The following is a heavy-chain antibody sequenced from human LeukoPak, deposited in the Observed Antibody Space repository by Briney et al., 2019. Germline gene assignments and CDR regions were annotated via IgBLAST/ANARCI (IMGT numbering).Heavy chain of an antibody. CDR1: GGSISSYY. CDR3: ARQVGGSYYYYYYMDV. CDR2: IYTSGST. Sequence: SETLSLTCTVSGGSISSYYWSWIRQPPGKGLEWIGYIYTSGSTNYNPSLKSRVTISVDTSKNQFSLKLSSVTAADTAVYYWARQVGGSYYYYYYMDVWGKGTTVTVSS. D-gene: IGHD1-26*01. V-gene: IGHV4-4*09. J-gene: IGHJ6*03.